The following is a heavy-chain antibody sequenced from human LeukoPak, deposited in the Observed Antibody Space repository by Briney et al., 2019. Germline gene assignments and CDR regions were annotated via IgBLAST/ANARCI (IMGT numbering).Heavy chain of an antibody. V-gene: IGHV4-39*07. D-gene: IGHD1-26*01. J-gene: IGHJ4*02. Sequence: PSETLSLTCTVSGGSISSSSYYWGWIRQPPGKGLEWIGSIYYSGSTYYNPSLKSRVTISLDTSKNQFSLKLSSVTAADTAVYYCAREGLRGSYFDYWGQGTLVTVSS. CDR1: GGSISSSSYY. CDR3: AREGLRGSYFDY. CDR2: IYYSGST.